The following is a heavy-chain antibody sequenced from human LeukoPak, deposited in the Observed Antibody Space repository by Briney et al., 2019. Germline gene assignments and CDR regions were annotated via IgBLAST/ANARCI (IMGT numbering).Heavy chain of an antibody. CDR2: IYPSDSYT. J-gene: IGHJ4*02. CDR1: GYSFTSYW. V-gene: IGHV5-10-1*01. Sequence: GEYLRISCKGSGYSFTSYWISWVRQMPGKGLEWMGRIYPSDSYTNYSPSFQGHVTISADKSISTAYLQWSSLKASDTAMYYCATRSLGYCSSTSCYAGEGFDYWGQGTLVTVSS. D-gene: IGHD2-2*01. CDR3: ATRSLGYCSSTSCYAGEGFDY.